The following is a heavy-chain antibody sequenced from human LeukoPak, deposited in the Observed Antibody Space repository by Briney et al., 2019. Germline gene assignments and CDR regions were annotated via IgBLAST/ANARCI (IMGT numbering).Heavy chain of an antibody. J-gene: IGHJ3*02. CDR2: ISYDGSNK. D-gene: IGHD4/OR15-4a*01. CDR3: ARDGLGTDMVPKPSDAFDI. CDR1: GFTFSSYA. Sequence: GGSLRLACAASGFTFSSYAMHWVRQAPGKGLEWVAVISYDGSNKYYADSVKGRFTISRDSSKNALYLQMNSLRAEDTAVYYCARDGLGTDMVPKPSDAFDIWGQGTMVTVSS. V-gene: IGHV3-30-3*01.